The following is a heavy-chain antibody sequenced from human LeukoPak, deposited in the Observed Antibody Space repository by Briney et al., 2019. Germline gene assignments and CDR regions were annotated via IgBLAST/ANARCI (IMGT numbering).Heavy chain of an antibody. D-gene: IGHD3-10*01. CDR3: ATVRRYGSGSTPFDY. J-gene: IGHJ4*02. Sequence: ASVKVSCKVSGYTLTELSMHWVRQAPGKGLEWMGGFDPEDGETIYAQKFQGRVTMTEETSTDTAYMELSSLRSEDTAVYYCATVRRYGSGSTPFDYWGQGTLVTVSS. CDR1: GYTLTELS. V-gene: IGHV1-24*01. CDR2: FDPEDGET.